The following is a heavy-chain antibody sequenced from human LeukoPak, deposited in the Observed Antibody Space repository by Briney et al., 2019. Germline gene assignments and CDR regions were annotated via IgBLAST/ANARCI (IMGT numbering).Heavy chain of an antibody. J-gene: IGHJ4*02. V-gene: IGHV4-34*01. CDR3: ARQGVYYYDRVDY. CDR1: GGSFTDYY. Sequence: PSETLSLTCAVYGGSFTDYYWNWIRQPPGKGLEWIGEINHSGITHYNPSLKSRVTISADTSKNQFSLKLNSVTAADTAVYYCARQGVYYYDRVDYWGQGTLVTVSS. CDR2: INHSGIT. D-gene: IGHD3-22*01.